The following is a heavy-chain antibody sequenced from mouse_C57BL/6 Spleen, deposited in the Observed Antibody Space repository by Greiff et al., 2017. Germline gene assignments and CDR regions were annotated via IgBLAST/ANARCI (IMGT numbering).Heavy chain of an antibody. CDR2: IDPYIGYT. CDR3: ARDGSSLYYFDY. D-gene: IGHD1-1*01. V-gene: IGHV1-69*01. J-gene: IGHJ2*01. CDR1: GYTFPSSW. Sequence: QVQLQQPGAELVMPGASVKLSCKASGYTFPSSWMHWVKQRPGQGLEWIGEIDPYIGYTNYNQKFKGKSTLTVDKSSSTAYMQLSSLTSEDSAVYYCARDGSSLYYFDYWGQGTTLTVSS.